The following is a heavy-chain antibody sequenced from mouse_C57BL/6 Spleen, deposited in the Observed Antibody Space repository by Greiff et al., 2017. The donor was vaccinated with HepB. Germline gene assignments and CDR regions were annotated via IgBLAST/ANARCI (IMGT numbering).Heavy chain of an antibody. CDR3: AGPFITTGAMDY. Sequence: EVQLQQSGPELVKPGASVKISCKASGYTFTDYYMNWVKQSHGKSLEWIGDINPNNGGTSYNQKFKGKATLTVDKSSSTAYMELRSLTSEDSAVYYCAGPFITTGAMDYWGQGTSVTVSS. CDR1: GYTFTDYY. V-gene: IGHV1-26*01. J-gene: IGHJ4*01. CDR2: INPNNGGT. D-gene: IGHD1-2*01.